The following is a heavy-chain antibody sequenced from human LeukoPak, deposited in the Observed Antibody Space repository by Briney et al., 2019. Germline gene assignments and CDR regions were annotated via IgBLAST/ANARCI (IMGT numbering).Heavy chain of an antibody. Sequence: PSETLSLTCTVSGGSISSSSYYWGWIRQPPGKGLEWIGSIYYSGSTYYNPSLKSRVTISVDTSKNQFSLRLNSVTAADTAVYYCARDHGYANWFDPWGQGTLVTVSS. CDR1: GGSISSSSYY. D-gene: IGHD5-18*01. V-gene: IGHV4-39*07. CDR3: ARDHGYANWFDP. CDR2: IYYSGST. J-gene: IGHJ5*02.